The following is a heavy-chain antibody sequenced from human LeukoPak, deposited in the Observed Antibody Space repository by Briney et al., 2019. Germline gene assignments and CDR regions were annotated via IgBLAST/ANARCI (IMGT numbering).Heavy chain of an antibody. V-gene: IGHV3-21*04. CDR2: ISSSSSYI. Sequence: GGSLRLSCAASGFTFSSYSMNWVRQAPGKGLEWVSSISSSSSYIYYADSVKGRFTISRDNSKNTLYLQMNSLRAEDTAVYYCAKARGAVTMIVVVTAGGFDYWGQGTLVTVSS. D-gene: IGHD3-22*01. CDR1: GFTFSSYS. CDR3: AKARGAVTMIVVVTAGGFDY. J-gene: IGHJ4*02.